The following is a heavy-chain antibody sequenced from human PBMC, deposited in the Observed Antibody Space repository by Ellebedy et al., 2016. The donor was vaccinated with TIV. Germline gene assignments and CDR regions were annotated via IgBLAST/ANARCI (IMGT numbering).Heavy chain of an antibody. CDR2: IYPGDSDT. CDR1: GYTFTSYW. CDR3: ARGREGEDDYVWGTYRPFEN. J-gene: IGHJ4*02. D-gene: IGHD3-16*02. V-gene: IGHV5-51*01. Sequence: PGGSLRLSCKGSGYTFTSYWIGWVRQMPGKGLEWMGIIYPGDSDTRYSPSFQGQVAISVEEDTATAYLQWNGLRASDTGMYYCARGREGEDDYVWGTYRPFENWGQGTLVTVSS.